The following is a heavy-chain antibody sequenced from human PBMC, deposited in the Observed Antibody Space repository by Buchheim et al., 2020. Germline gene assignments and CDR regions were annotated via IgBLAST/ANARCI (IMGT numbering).Heavy chain of an antibody. CDR3: ASTSTVTTDYYYYGMDV. D-gene: IGHD4-17*01. CDR1: GGSFSGYY. V-gene: IGHV4-34*01. CDR2: INHSGST. Sequence: QVQLQQWGAGLLKPSETLSLTCAVYGGSFSGYYWSWIRQPPGKGLEWIGEINHSGSTNYNPSLKSRVTISVDTSKNQFSLKLSSVTAADTAVYYCASTSTVTTDYYYYGMDVWGQGTT. J-gene: IGHJ6*02.